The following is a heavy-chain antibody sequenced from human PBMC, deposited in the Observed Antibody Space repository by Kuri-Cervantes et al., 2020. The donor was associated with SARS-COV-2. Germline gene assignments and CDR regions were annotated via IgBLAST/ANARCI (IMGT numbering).Heavy chain of an antibody. J-gene: IGHJ4*02. CDR1: GFTFSSYS. V-gene: IGHV3-21*01. CDR3: ARELGGGSV. CDR2: ISSSSSYI. D-gene: IGHD2-15*01. Sequence: GESLKISCAASGFTFSSYSMNRVRQAPGKGLEWVSSISSSSSYIYYADSVKGRFTISRDNAKNSLYLQMNSLRAEDTAVYYCARELGGGSVWGQGTLVTVSS.